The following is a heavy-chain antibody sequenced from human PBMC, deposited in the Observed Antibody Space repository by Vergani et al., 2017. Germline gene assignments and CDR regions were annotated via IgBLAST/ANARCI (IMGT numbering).Heavy chain of an antibody. CDR2: ISGHDHRT. V-gene: IGHV3-NL1*01. CDR3: VKDIAASGNYWYFDL. Sequence: QVQLVESGGGVVQPGGSLRLSCVASGFSVSNSGMHWVRQTPGKGLEWVSGISGHDHRTLYADSVKGRFIISRDDSKNNLYLQMSSLRVEDTALYYCVKDIAASGNYWYFDLWGRGTLVTVSS. D-gene: IGHD6-13*01. CDR1: GFSVSNSG. J-gene: IGHJ2*01.